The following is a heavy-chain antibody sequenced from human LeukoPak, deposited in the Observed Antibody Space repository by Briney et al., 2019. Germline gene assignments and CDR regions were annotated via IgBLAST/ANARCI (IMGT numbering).Heavy chain of an antibody. V-gene: IGHV4-34*01. CDR3: ARGRTRPYYYDSSGYGY. J-gene: IGHJ4*02. Sequence: SETLSLTCAVYGGSFSGYYWSWIRQPPGKGLEWIGEINHSGSTNYNPSLKSRVTISVGTSKNQFSLKLSSVTAADTAVYYCARGRTRPYYYDSSGYGYWGQGTLVTVSS. CDR1: GGSFSGYY. D-gene: IGHD3-22*01. CDR2: INHSGST.